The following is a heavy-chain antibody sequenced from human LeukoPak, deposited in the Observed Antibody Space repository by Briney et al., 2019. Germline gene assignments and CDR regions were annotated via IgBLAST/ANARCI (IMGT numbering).Heavy chain of an antibody. V-gene: IGHV1-69*13. CDR3: ATDRDYYDTAGYYLFDY. CDR1: GGTFSNFA. D-gene: IGHD3-22*01. CDR2: INPVFVTP. J-gene: IGHJ4*02. Sequence: SVKVSCKASGGTFSNFAISWVRQAPGQGLEWMGGINPVFVTPNHAQKFQGRVTLTADESTSTAYMEMSSLRSEDTAVYYCATDRDYYDTAGYYLFDYWGQGTLVTVSS.